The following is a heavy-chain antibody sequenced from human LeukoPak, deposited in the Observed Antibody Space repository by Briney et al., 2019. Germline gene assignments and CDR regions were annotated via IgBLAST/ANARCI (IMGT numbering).Heavy chain of an antibody. CDR2: ISGSGGST. CDR3: AKGHYDILTGYPHFDP. V-gene: IGHV3-23*01. CDR1: GFTFSSYA. Sequence: PGGSLRLSCAASGFTFSSYAMSWVRQAPGKGLEWVSAISGSGGSTYYADSVKGRFTISRDNSKNTLYLQMNSLRAEDTAVYYCAKGHYDILTGYPHFDPWGQGTLVTVSS. J-gene: IGHJ5*02. D-gene: IGHD3-9*01.